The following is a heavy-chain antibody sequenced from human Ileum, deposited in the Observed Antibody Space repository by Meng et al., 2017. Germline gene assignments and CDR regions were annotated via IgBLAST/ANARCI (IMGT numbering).Heavy chain of an antibody. CDR3: ARGVAEN. J-gene: IGHJ4*02. V-gene: IGHV1-2*06. CDR2: IYPHNGAT. CDR1: GYTFTGHN. Sequence: VQSEAEVNTPGPSVQVSCKTSGYTFTGHNIPWLRQAPGQGLEWMGRIYPHNGATNYAQTFQGRVTMTGDTSIATAYMELNRLTSDDTAVYYCARGVAENWGQGTLVTVSS. D-gene: IGHD6-19*01.